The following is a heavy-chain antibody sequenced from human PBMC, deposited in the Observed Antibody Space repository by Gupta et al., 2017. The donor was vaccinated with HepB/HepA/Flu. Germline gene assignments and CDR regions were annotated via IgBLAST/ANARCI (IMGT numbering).Heavy chain of an antibody. CDR1: GGTFSSYA. CDR2: IIPIFGTA. CDR3: ARGGGAARNYYYYYMDV. D-gene: IGHD6-6*01. V-gene: IGHV1-69*06. Sequence: QVQLVQSGAEVKKPGSSVKVSCKASGGTFSSYAISWVRQAHGQGLEWMGGIIPIFGTANYAQKFQGRVTITADKSTSTAYMELSSLRSEDTAVYYCARGGGAARNYYYYYMDVWGKGTTVTVSS. J-gene: IGHJ6*03.